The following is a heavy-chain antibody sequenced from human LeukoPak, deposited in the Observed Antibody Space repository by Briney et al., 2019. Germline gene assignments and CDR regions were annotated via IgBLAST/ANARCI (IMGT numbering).Heavy chain of an antibody. V-gene: IGHV4-59*01. J-gene: IGHJ4*02. Sequence: SETLSLTCTVSGASISTYSWTWIPQPPGEELEWIGYISYTESLNYNPSLKSRVTISVDTSTNQFSLKLNPVTAADTAVYYCAKVAFGGVFDYWGQGALVTVSS. CDR3: AKVAFGGVFDY. D-gene: IGHD3-16*01. CDR2: ISYTESL. CDR1: GASISTYS.